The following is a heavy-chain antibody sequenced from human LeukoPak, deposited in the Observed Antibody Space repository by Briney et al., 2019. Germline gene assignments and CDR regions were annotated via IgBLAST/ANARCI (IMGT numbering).Heavy chain of an antibody. V-gene: IGHV3-33*01. CDR3: ASHGGL. Sequence: GGSLRLSCVASGFSFSSYGMHWVRQPPGKGLEWVAVIWYDGTNGNYADSVKGRFTISRDNFKNTLYLQMNNLRAEDTAVFYCASHGGLWGQGTLVTVSS. CDR2: IWYDGTNG. J-gene: IGHJ4*02. CDR1: GFSFSSYG. D-gene: IGHD5-12*01.